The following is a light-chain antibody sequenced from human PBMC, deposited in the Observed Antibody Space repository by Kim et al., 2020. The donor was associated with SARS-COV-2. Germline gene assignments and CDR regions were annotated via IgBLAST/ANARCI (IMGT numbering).Light chain of an antibody. J-gene: IGLJ2*01. CDR1: NLGDKY. Sequence: PGQTASLTSSGLGVNLGDKYPSWYQQRPGHSPVLVMFQASRRPSAIPERFSGSSAGTTATLTVGGTQAMDEADYYCQAWDSRNVVFGGGTQLTVL. CDR3: QAWDSRNVV. V-gene: IGLV3-1*01. CDR2: QAS.